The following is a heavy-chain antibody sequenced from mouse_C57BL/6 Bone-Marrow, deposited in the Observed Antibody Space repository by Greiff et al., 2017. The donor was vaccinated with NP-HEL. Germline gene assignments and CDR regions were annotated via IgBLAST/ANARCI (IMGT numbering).Heavy chain of an antibody. D-gene: IGHD1-1*01. J-gene: IGHJ1*03. V-gene: IGHV7-3*01. CDR1: GFTFTDYY. Sequence: EVKLMESGGGLVQPGGSLSLSCAASGFTFTDYYMSWVRQPPGKALEWLGFIRNKANGYTTAYSASVKGRFTISRDNSQSILYLQMNALRAEDSATYYCARYYYYGSSRYFDVWGTGTTVTVSS. CDR2: IRNKANGYTT. CDR3: ARYYYYGSSRYFDV.